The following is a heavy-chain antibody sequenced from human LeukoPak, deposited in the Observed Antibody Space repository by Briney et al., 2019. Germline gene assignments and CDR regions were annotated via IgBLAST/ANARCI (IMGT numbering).Heavy chain of an antibody. V-gene: IGHV3-23*01. CDR1: GFTFSNYA. J-gene: IGHJ4*02. CDR2: ISGSAERT. D-gene: IGHD3-22*01. Sequence: GGSLRLPCAASGFTFSNYAMSWVRQAPGKGLEWVSVISGSAERTHYADSVKGRFTISRDNSKNTLYLQMNSLRAEDTAVYYCARGSTYYDSSGQVPFDYWGQGTLVTVSS. CDR3: ARGSTYYDSSGQVPFDY.